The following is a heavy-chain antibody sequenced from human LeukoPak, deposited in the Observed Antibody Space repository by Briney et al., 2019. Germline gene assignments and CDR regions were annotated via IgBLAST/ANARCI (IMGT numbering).Heavy chain of an antibody. CDR2: VYYSGTT. J-gene: IGHJ4*02. Sequence: SETLSLTCTVSGGSISSSSYYWGWIRQPPGKGLEWIGSVYYSGTTYYNPSLESRFTISVDTSKNQFSLKVSSVIAADTAVYYCARDNDHLGPDPFDYWGQGTLVTVSS. V-gene: IGHV4-39*07. D-gene: IGHD1-1*01. CDR1: GGSISSSSYY. CDR3: ARDNDHLGPDPFDY.